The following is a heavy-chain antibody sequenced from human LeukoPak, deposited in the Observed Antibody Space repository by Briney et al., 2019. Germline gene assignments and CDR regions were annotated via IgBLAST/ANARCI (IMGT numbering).Heavy chain of an antibody. J-gene: IGHJ5*02. V-gene: IGHV3-11*05. D-gene: IGHD2-2*02. Sequence: GGSLRLSCAASGFTFSDYDMSWIRQAPGKGLEWVSYIRTTSTYTDYADSVRGRFTISRDNAKNLLYLQMNSLRPEDTAVYYCARDWYCSSSICYTDRNWFDPWGQGTLVTVSS. CDR3: ARDWYCSSSICYTDRNWFDP. CDR1: GFTFSDYD. CDR2: IRTTSTYT.